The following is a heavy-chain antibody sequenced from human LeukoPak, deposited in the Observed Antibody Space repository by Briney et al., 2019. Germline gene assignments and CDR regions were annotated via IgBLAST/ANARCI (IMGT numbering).Heavy chain of an antibody. CDR3: GRAMEVYQLLPDY. CDR2: IWYDGSDK. V-gene: IGHV3-33*01. D-gene: IGHD2-2*01. Sequence: GTSLTLSCAPYGFTFTSYGMQWVRQAPGKGREWVAVIWYDGSDKYYADSVKGRFTISRDNSNNTLHLQMNSLRAEDTAVYYCGRAMEVYQLLPDYWGQGTLVTVSS. CDR1: GFTFTSYG. J-gene: IGHJ4*02.